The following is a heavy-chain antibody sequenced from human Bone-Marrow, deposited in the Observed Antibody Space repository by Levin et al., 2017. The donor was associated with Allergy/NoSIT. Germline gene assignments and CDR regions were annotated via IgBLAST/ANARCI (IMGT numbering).Heavy chain of an antibody. V-gene: IGHV1-69*13. Sequence: GASVKVSCKPFGYTFINFGVNWVRQAPGHGLEWMGGIIAIFGTPTYAQKFQGRVTITADESTTTDFMELRSLRSDDTARYYCAREVGPTGGYSYCGMDVWGQGTTVTVSS. D-gene: IGHD1-26*01. J-gene: IGHJ6*02. CDR1: GYTFINFG. CDR3: AREVGPTGGYSYCGMDV. CDR2: IIAIFGTP.